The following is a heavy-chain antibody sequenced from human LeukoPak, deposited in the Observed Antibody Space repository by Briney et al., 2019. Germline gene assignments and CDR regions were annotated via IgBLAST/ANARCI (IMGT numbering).Heavy chain of an antibody. CDR1: GFTFTNCA. CDR3: ARGLGGTGPDAFDI. V-gene: IGHV3-23*01. J-gene: IGHJ3*02. Sequence: GGSLRLSCATSGFTFTNCAMSWVRQAPGKGLEWVSGLTGSGDGTYYADSVKNRFTISRDNSKNTLYVEMNSLRAEDMAVYYCARGLGGTGPDAFDIWGQGTVVTVSA. CDR2: LTGSGDGT. D-gene: IGHD1-1*01.